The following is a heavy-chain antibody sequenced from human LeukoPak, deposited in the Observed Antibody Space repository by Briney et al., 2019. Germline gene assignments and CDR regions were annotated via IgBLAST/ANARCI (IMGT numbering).Heavy chain of an antibody. J-gene: IGHJ4*02. Sequence: GGSLRLSCEVSGFASGFTFEYCWMGCVRQAPGKGLEWVANVNPEGSDTYYVDCVKGRFTISRDNAKKSMFLQMNSLRAEDTAVYYCVTWGVGADMDHWGPGTLVTVSS. V-gene: IGHV3-7*01. CDR3: VTWGVGADMDH. CDR1: GFASGFTFEYCW. CDR2: VNPEGSDT. D-gene: IGHD1-26*01.